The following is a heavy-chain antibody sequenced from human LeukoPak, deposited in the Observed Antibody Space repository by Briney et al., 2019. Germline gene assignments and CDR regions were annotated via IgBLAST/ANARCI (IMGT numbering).Heavy chain of an antibody. J-gene: IGHJ4*02. CDR1: GITFSSYG. V-gene: IGHV3-7*01. Sequence: GGSLRLSCAASGITFSSYGMSWVRQAPGKGLEWVANIKQDGSEKYYVDSVKGRFTISRDNAKNSLYLQTNSLRAEDTAVYYCARIPTSRWNPFDYWGQGTLVTVSS. CDR3: ARIPTSRWNPFDY. CDR2: IKQDGSEK. D-gene: IGHD6-13*01.